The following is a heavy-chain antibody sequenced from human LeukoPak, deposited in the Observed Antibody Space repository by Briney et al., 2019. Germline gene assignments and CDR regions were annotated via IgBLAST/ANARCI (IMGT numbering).Heavy chain of an antibody. CDR1: GFTVSSNY. J-gene: IGHJ4*02. V-gene: IGHV3-66*01. Sequence: GGSLRLSCAASGFTVSSNYMSWVRQAPGKGLEWVSVIYSGGSTYYADSVKGRFTISRDNSKNTLYLQMNSLRAEDTAVYYCARSRGYSGYGTEWHFDYWGQGTLVTVSS. CDR3: ARSRGYSGYGTEWHFDY. D-gene: IGHD5-12*01. CDR2: IYSGGST.